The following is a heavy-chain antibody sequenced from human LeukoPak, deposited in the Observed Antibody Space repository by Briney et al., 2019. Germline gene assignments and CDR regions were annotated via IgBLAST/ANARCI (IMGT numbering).Heavy chain of an antibody. CDR1: GGSISSYY. J-gene: IGHJ4*02. CDR2: IYYSGST. Sequence: NPSETLSLTCTVSGGSISSYYWSWIRQPPGKGPEWIGYIYYSGSTNYNPSLKSRVTISVDTSKNQFSLKLSSVTAADTAVYYCARFGRICSGGSCFPYYFDYWGQGTLVTVSS. V-gene: IGHV4-59*01. CDR3: ARFGRICSGGSCFPYYFDY. D-gene: IGHD2-15*01.